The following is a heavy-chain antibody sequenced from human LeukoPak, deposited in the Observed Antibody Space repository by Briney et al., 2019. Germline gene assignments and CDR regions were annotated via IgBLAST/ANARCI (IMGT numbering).Heavy chain of an antibody. Sequence: GGSLRLSCAASGFTFSSYGMHWVRQAPGKGLEYVSAISSNGGITYYANSVEGRFTISRDNSKNTLYLQMGSLRAEDMAVYYCARDQLVLSYYYGMDVWGQGTTVTVSS. V-gene: IGHV3-64*01. CDR1: GFTFSSYG. J-gene: IGHJ6*02. D-gene: IGHD6-13*01. CDR3: ARDQLVLSYYYGMDV. CDR2: ISSNGGIT.